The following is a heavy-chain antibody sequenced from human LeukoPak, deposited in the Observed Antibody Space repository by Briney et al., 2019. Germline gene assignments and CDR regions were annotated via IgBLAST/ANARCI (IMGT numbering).Heavy chain of an antibody. CDR1: GFAFSSYA. Sequence: GGSLRLSCAASGFAFSSYAMSWVRQAPGKGLEWVSAISGSGGSTYYADSVKGRFTISRDNSKNTLYLQMNSLRAEDTAVYYCAREVNWNDQLFDYWGQGTLVTVSS. V-gene: IGHV3-23*01. CDR2: ISGSGGST. CDR3: AREVNWNDQLFDY. J-gene: IGHJ4*02. D-gene: IGHD1-1*01.